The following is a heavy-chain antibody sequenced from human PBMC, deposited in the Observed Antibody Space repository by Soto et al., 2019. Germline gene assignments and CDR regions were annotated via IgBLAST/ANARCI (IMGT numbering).Heavy chain of an antibody. CDR3: ARDPGSGSYYGWFDP. D-gene: IGHD3-10*01. V-gene: IGHV4-59*01. CDR2: IYYSGST. Sequence: SETLSLTCTLAGRSISCYYWNWIRPLPGKVLEWIGYIYYSGSTNYNPSLKSRVTISVDTSKNQFSLKLSSVTAAYTAVYYCARDPGSGSYYGWFDPWGQGTLVTVS. J-gene: IGHJ5*02. CDR1: GRSISCYY.